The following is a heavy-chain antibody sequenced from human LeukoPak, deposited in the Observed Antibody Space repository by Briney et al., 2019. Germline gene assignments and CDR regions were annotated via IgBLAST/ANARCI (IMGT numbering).Heavy chain of an antibody. J-gene: IGHJ4*02. CDR3: ARVLGYCSGGSCYPPDYFDY. D-gene: IGHD2-15*01. V-gene: IGHV4-34*01. Sequence: PSETLSLTCAVYGGSFSGYYWSWIRQPPGKGLEWIGEINHSRSTNYNPSLKSRVTISVDTSKNQFSLKLSSVTAADTAVYYCARVLGYCSGGSCYPPDYFDYWAREPWSPSPQ. CDR2: INHSRST. CDR1: GGSFSGYY.